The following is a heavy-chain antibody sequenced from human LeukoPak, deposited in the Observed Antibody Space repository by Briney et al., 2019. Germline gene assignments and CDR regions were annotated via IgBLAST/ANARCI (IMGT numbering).Heavy chain of an antibody. J-gene: IGHJ4*02. CDR2: INPNSGGT. CDR1: GYSFTSYG. D-gene: IGHD3-22*01. Sequence: ASVKVSCKASGYSFTSYGISWVRQAPGQGLEWMGWINPNSGGTNYAQKFQGRVTMTRDTSISTAYMELSRLRSDDTAVYYCASSRITYYYDSSGYSFDYWGQGTLVTVSS. V-gene: IGHV1-2*02. CDR3: ASSRITYYYDSSGYSFDY.